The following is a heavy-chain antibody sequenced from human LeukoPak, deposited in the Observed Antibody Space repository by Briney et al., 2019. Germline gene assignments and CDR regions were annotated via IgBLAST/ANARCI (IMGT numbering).Heavy chain of an antibody. CDR1: HYSITSGYY. CDR2: IYHSGST. CDR3: ARHVGFITMVRGVINNNWFDP. D-gene: IGHD3-10*01. V-gene: IGHV4-38-2*01. J-gene: IGHJ5*02. Sequence: SETLSLTCSVSHYSITSGYYWGWIRQPPGKGLEWIGNIYHSGSTFYNPSLKSRVTISVDASKNQFSLKLSSVTAADTAVYYCARHVGFITMVRGVINNNWFDPWGQGTLVTVSS.